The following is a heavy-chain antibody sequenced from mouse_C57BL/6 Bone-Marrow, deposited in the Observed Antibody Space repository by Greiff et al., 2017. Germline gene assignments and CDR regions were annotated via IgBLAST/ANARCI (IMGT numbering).Heavy chain of an antibody. Sequence: QVQLQQPGAELVKPGASVKVSCKASGYTFTSYWMHWVQQRPGQGLEWIGRIHPSDSDTNYNQKFKGKATLTVDKSSSTAYVQLSSLTSEDSAVYDCAMGGSLRSQPGYWGQGTTLTVSS. V-gene: IGHV1-74*01. CDR2: IHPSDSDT. CDR1: GYTFTSYW. J-gene: IGHJ2*01. CDR3: AMGGSLRSQPGY. D-gene: IGHD6-2*01.